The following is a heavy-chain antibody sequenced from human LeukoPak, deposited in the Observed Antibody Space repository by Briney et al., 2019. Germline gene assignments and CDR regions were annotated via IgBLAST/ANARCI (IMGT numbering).Heavy chain of an antibody. CDR2: ISSTSTYT. D-gene: IGHD2-8*02. Sequence: GGSLRLSCAASGFPFTSGFTFSDYYMSWIRQAPGKGLEWVSYISSTSTYTNYADSVKGRFTISRDNANNSVYLQMNSLRADDTAIYYCARGGTGAFDCWGQGTLVTVSS. J-gene: IGHJ4*02. CDR3: ARGGTGAFDC. CDR1: GFPFTSGFTFSDYY. V-gene: IGHV3-11*06.